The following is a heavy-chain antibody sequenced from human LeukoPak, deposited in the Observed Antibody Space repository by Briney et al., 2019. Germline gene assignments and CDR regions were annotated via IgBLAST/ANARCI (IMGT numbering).Heavy chain of an antibody. J-gene: IGHJ4*02. D-gene: IGHD4/OR15-4a*01. Sequence: GGSLRLSCAASGFTFSDYYMSWIRQAPGKGLEWVSYISSGGDTTYYADSVTGRFTISRDKAKNSLYLQMNSLRAEDTAIYYCATYDYGADYFDYWGQGTLVTVST. CDR3: ATYDYGADYFDY. V-gene: IGHV3-11*01. CDR1: GFTFSDYY. CDR2: ISSGGDTT.